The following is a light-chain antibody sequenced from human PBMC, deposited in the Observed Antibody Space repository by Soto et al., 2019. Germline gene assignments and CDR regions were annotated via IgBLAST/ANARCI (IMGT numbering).Light chain of an antibody. V-gene: IGKV3-15*01. Sequence: EILITQSPDSLSVSPGETATLSCSASQSLNTDLAWYQPKPGQAPRLLVYGASTRANGTSKRFSGGGSGTELTLTISGLQSEDSAVYYCQQYKSWPPITFGQGTRLEIK. CDR3: QQYKSWPPIT. CDR1: QSLNTD. CDR2: GAS. J-gene: IGKJ5*01.